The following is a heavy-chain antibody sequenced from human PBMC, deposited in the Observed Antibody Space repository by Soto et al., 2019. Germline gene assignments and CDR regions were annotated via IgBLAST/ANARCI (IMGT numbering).Heavy chain of an antibody. CDR2: IYYSGST. J-gene: IGHJ6*02. Sequence: SETLSLTCTVSGGSISSGDYYWSWIRQPPGKGLEWIGYIYYSGSTYYNPSLKSRVTISVDTSKNQFSLKLSSVTAADTAVYYCAIESSGYPPERVLAVCGQGTTVTVSS. CDR3: AIESSGYPPERVLAV. CDR1: GGSISSGDYY. D-gene: IGHD3-22*01. V-gene: IGHV4-30-4*01.